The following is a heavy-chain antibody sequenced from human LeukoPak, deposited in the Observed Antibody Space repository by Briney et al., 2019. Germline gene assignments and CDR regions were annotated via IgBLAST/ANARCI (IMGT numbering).Heavy chain of an antibody. CDR2: ISPKSGGT. D-gene: IGHD3-22*01. CDR3: AAIGADYYDSSGPPNY. Sequence: ASVKVSCKASGYTFAGYYMYWVRQAPGQGLDWMGWISPKSGGTNYAQRFQGRVTMTRDTSISTAYMELSRLRSDDTAVYYCAAIGADYYDSSGPPNYWGQGTLVTVSS. V-gene: IGHV1-2*02. CDR1: GYTFAGYY. J-gene: IGHJ4*02.